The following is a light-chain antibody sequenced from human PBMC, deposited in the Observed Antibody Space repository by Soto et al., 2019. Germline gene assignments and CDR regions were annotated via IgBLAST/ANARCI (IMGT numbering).Light chain of an antibody. CDR1: QSVSSK. Sequence: EIVMTQSPATLSVSPGERATLFCRASQSVSSKLAWYQQKPGQAPRLLIHGASTRATGIPARFSGSGSGTEFTLTISSLQSEDFAVYYGQQYNDGPPWTFGQGTKVEIK. CDR2: GAS. CDR3: QQYNDGPPWT. J-gene: IGKJ1*01. V-gene: IGKV3-15*01.